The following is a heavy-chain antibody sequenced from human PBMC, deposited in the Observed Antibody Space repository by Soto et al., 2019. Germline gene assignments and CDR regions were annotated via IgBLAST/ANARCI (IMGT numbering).Heavy chain of an antibody. Sequence: SETLSLTCTVSGGSISSSSYYWGWIRQPPGKGLEWIGSIYYSGGTYYNPSLKSRVTISVDTSKNQFSLKLSSVTAADTAVYYCARRSIVVVPARGSDAFDIWGQGTMVTVSS. CDR2: IYYSGGT. CDR1: GGSISSSSYY. CDR3: ARRSIVVVPARGSDAFDI. V-gene: IGHV4-39*01. J-gene: IGHJ3*02. D-gene: IGHD2-2*01.